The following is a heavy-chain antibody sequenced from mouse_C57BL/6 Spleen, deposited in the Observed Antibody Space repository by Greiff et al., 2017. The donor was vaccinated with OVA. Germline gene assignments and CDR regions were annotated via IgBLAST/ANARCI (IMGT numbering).Heavy chain of an antibody. CDR3: ARGYYYGSSLYYAMDY. CDR2: IYPRSGNT. J-gene: IGHJ4*01. Sequence: VQLQQSGAELARPGASVKLSCKASGYTFTSYGISWVKQRTGQGLEWIGEIYPRSGNTYYNEKFKGKATLTADKSSSTAYMELRSLTSEDSAVYFCARGYYYGSSLYYAMDYWGQGTSVTVSS. D-gene: IGHD1-1*01. V-gene: IGHV1-81*01. CDR1: GYTFTSYG.